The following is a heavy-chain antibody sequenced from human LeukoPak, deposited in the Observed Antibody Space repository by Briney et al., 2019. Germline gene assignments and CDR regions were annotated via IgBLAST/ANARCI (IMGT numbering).Heavy chain of an antibody. V-gene: IGHV1-69*13. Sequence: GASVKVSCKASGGTFISYAISWVRQAPGQGLEWMGGIIPIFGTANYAQKFQGRVTITADESTSTAYMELSSLRSEDTAVYYCARGDSSGYSLNAFDIWGQGTMVTVSS. CDR3: ARGDSSGYSLNAFDI. D-gene: IGHD3-22*01. CDR1: GGTFISYA. J-gene: IGHJ3*02. CDR2: IIPIFGTA.